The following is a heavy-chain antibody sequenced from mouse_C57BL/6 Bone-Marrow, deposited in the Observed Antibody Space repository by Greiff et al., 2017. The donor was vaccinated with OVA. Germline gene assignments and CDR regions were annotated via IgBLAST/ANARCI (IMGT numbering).Heavy chain of an antibody. J-gene: IGHJ3*01. CDR3: ARHREWFAY. CDR1: GYTFTGYW. V-gene: IGHV1-9*01. Sequence: QVQLKQSGAELMKPGASVKLSCKATGYTFTGYWIEWVKQRPGHGLEWIGEILPGSGSTNHNEKFKGKATFTSDTSSNTAYMQLSSLTTEDSAIYYCARHREWFAYWGQGTLVTVSA. CDR2: ILPGSGST.